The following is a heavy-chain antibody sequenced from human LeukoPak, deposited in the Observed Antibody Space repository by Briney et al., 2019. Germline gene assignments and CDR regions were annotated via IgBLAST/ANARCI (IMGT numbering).Heavy chain of an antibody. J-gene: IGHJ4*02. Sequence: GGSLRLSCAASGFTFSNAWMSWVRQAPGKGLEWVSSISSSSSYIYYADSVKAKNSLYLQMNSLRAEDTAVYYCARDFGYPTRIAARHPTRHWGQGTLVTVSS. D-gene: IGHD6-6*01. CDR1: GFTFSNAW. V-gene: IGHV3-21*01. CDR3: ARDFGYPTRIAARHPTRH. CDR2: ISSSSSYI.